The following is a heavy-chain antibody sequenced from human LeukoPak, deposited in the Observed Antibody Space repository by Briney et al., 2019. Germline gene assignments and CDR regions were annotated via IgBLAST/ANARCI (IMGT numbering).Heavy chain of an antibody. CDR3: AKDLQYYYDSSGYFEGGDY. CDR2: IYSGGST. CDR1: GFTVSSNY. D-gene: IGHD3-22*01. V-gene: IGHV3-53*01. Sequence: GGSLRLSCAASGFTVSSNYMSWVRQAPGKGLEWVSVIYSGGSTYYADSVKGRFTISRDNSKNTLYLQMNSLRAEDTAVYYCAKDLQYYYDSSGYFEGGDYWGQGTLVTVSS. J-gene: IGHJ4*02.